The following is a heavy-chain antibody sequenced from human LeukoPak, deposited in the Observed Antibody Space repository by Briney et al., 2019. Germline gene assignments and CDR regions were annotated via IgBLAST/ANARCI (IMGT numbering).Heavy chain of an antibody. V-gene: IGHV1-18*01. D-gene: IGHD3-10*01. J-gene: IGHJ4*02. CDR1: GYTFSSSG. CDR2: ISAYNGNT. Sequence: ASVNVSCKASGYTFSSSGISWVRQAPGQGLEWMGWISAYNGNTNYAQKLQGRVTMTTDTSTSTAYMELRSLTSDDTAVYYCTSSGSGNYYNPLDYWGQGTLVTVSS. CDR3: TSSGSGNYYNPLDY.